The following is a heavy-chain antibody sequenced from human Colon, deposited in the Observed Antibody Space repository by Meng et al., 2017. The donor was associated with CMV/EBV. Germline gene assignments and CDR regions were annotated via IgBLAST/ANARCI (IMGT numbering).Heavy chain of an antibody. CDR2: IYPSGFP. CDR3: ARAQYTYGYWIFDY. V-gene: IGHV4-4*07. Sequence: LQDAGPGLVKPSGTLSLSCTVPGGSISSYYWSWIRQPAGKGLEWIGRIYPSGFPKYKPSLESRVTMSADTSKNQISLKLTSVTAADTAVYYCARAQYTYGYWIFDYWGQGTLVTVSS. CDR1: GGSISSYY. D-gene: IGHD5-18*01. J-gene: IGHJ4*02.